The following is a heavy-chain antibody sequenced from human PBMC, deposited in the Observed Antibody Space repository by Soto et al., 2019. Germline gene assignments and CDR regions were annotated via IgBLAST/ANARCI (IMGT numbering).Heavy chain of an antibody. CDR1: GFTFSSYS. D-gene: IGHD2-15*01. Sequence: GGSLRLSCAASGFTFSSYSMNWVRQAPGKGLEWVSYISSSSSTIYYADSVKGRFTISRDNAKNSLYLQMNSLRAEDTAVYYCARDGVVVVVAATGDAFDIWGQGTMVTVSS. CDR3: ARDGVVVVVAATGDAFDI. V-gene: IGHV3-48*04. CDR2: ISSSSSTI. J-gene: IGHJ3*02.